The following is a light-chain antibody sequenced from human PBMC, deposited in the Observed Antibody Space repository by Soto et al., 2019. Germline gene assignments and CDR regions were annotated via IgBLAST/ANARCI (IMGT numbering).Light chain of an antibody. CDR1: QTVISN. Sequence: EIVLTQSPGTLSLSPGERTTLSCRTSQTVISNLAWYQQKPGQAPRFLIYGASTRANGIPDRFSGSGSGTDFTLTISRLEPEDFAVYYCQQYGSSPSITFGQGTRLEIK. J-gene: IGKJ5*01. V-gene: IGKV3-20*01. CDR2: GAS. CDR3: QQYGSSPSIT.